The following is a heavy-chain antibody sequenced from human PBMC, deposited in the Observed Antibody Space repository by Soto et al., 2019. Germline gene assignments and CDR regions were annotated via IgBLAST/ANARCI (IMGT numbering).Heavy chain of an antibody. J-gene: IGHJ4*02. CDR3: AKLRGYPWYLDY. CDR1: GFTFSRHA. CDR2: ISGSGDTT. D-gene: IGHD5-12*01. Sequence: GVSLRLSCAASGFTFSRHATSWVRQAPGKGLEWVSSISGSGDTTYYADSVKGRFTISRDNPKNTLYLQMNSLRAEDTAVYYCAKLRGYPWYLDYWGQGALVTVSS. V-gene: IGHV3-23*01.